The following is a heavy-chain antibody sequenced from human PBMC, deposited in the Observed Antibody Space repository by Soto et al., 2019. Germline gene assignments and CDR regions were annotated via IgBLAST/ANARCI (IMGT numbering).Heavy chain of an antibody. Sequence: WGSLRVSCASSGFTVSSNYMSWVRQAPGKGLEWVSVIYSGGSTYYADSVKGRFTISRDNSKNTLYLQMNSLRAEDTAVYYCARDRGGWQPLSSYYYGMDVWGQGTTVTVSS. CDR3: ARDRGGWQPLSSYYYGMDV. CDR1: GFTVSSNY. D-gene: IGHD3-16*01. J-gene: IGHJ6*01. V-gene: IGHV3-53*01. CDR2: IYSGGST.